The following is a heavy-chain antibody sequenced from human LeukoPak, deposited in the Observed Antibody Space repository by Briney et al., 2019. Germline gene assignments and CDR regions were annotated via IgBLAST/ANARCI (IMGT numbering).Heavy chain of an antibody. J-gene: IGHJ5*02. V-gene: IGHV1-2*02. CDR2: VNPNSGGT. CDR1: GYSFTGYY. CDR3: VRDPVGTTPS. Sequence: ASVKVSCKASGYSFTGYYIHWVRQAPGQGLEWMGWVNPNSGGTNYAHEFQNKVTMTRDRSTTTAYMHLSGLRYDDTAIYYCVRDPVGTTPSWGQGTLVTVSS. D-gene: IGHD4-11*01.